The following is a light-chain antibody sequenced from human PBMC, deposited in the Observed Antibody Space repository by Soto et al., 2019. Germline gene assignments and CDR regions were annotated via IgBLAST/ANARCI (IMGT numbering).Light chain of an antibody. J-gene: IGLJ3*02. Sequence: QAVVTQPPSASGTPGQRVTISCSGSSSNIGSNTVNWYQQLPGTAPKLLIYSNSQRPSGVPARFSGSKSGTSASLAISGLQSEDEADYYCAAWDDSLNGWVFGGGTQLTVL. CDR3: AAWDDSLNGWV. V-gene: IGLV1-44*01. CDR1: SSNIGSNT. CDR2: SNS.